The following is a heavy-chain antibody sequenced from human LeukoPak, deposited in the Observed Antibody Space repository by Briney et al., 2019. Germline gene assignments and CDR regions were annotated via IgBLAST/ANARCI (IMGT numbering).Heavy chain of an antibody. CDR2: IIPILGIA. Sequence: GGSLRLSCAASGFTFSSYAISWVRQAPGQGLEWMGRIIPILGIANYAQKFQGRVTITADKSTSTAYMELSSLRSEDTAVYYCARIFQGPSDRQLGHWGQGTLVTVSS. V-gene: IGHV1-69*04. D-gene: IGHD2-15*01. CDR3: ARIFQGPSDRQLGH. CDR1: GFTFSSYA. J-gene: IGHJ5*02.